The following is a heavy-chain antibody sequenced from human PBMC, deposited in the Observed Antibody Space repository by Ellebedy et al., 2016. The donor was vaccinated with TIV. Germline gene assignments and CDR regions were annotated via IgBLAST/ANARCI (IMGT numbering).Heavy chain of an antibody. V-gene: IGHV5-51*01. CDR3: ARRGLKGLYWYFDL. J-gene: IGHJ2*01. CDR2: IYPDDSDT. CDR1: GYSFTSTW. Sequence: GESLKISCKGSGYSFTSTWIAWVRQMPGKGLEWMGIIYPDDSDTTYSPSFQGQVTISADKSISTTYLQWSSLKASDTAIYYCARRGLKGLYWYFDLWGRGTLVTVSS.